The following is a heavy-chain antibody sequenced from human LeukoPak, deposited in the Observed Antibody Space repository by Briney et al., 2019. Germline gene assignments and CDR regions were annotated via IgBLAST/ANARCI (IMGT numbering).Heavy chain of an antibody. CDR3: AELGITMIGGV. CDR1: GFTFSSYA. CDR2: ISGSGGST. Sequence: HPGGSLRLSCAASGFTFSSYAMSWVRQAPGKGLEWVSAISGSGGSTYYTDSVKGRFTISRDNAKNSLYLQMNSLRAEDTAVYYCAELGITMIGGVWGKGTTVTISS. J-gene: IGHJ6*04. D-gene: IGHD3-10*02. V-gene: IGHV3-23*01.